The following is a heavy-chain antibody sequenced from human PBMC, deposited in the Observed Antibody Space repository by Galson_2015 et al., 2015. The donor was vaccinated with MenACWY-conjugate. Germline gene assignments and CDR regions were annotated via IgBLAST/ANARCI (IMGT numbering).Heavy chain of an antibody. Sequence: SLRLSCAASGFTFSSYAMHWVRQAPGKGLEWVAVISYDGSNKYYADSVKGRFTISRDNSKNTLYLQMNSLRAEDTAVYYCARDPAPAAIEGGDYWGQGTLVTVSS. J-gene: IGHJ4*02. CDR3: ARDPAPAAIEGGDY. CDR2: ISYDGSNK. CDR1: GFTFSSYA. V-gene: IGHV3-30-3*01. D-gene: IGHD2-2*02.